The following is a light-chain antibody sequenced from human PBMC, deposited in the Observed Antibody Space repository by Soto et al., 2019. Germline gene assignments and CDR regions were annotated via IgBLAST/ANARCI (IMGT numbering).Light chain of an antibody. CDR3: SSYTSSSTRV. V-gene: IGLV2-14*01. CDR2: EVS. CDR1: SSDVGGYNY. J-gene: IGLJ3*02. Sequence: QSALTQPASVSGSPGQSITISCTGTSSDVGGYNYVSWYQQHPSKAPKLMISEVSNRPSGVSNRFSGSKSGNTASLTISGLQAEDEADYYCSSYTSSSTRVFGGGTKLTVL.